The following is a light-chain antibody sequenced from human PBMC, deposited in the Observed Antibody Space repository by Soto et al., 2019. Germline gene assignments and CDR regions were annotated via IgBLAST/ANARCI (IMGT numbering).Light chain of an antibody. V-gene: IGKV3-20*01. J-gene: IGKJ1*01. CDR2: GTS. Sequence: EIVMTPSPATLSVSPVERATLSCRASQSVSNNFLAWYQQKPGQAPRLLIYGTSNRATGIPDRFSGSGSGTDFTLTVSRLEPEDFAVYYCQQHGSSPWTFGQGTKVDIK. CDR1: QSVSNNF. CDR3: QQHGSSPWT.